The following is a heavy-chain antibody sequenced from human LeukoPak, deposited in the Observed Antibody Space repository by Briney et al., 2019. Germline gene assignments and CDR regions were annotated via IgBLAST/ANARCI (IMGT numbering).Heavy chain of an antibody. V-gene: IGHV1-46*01. CDR3: ARETITVAANDAYDI. CDR1: GYTFTNYY. Sequence: ASVKVSCKASGYTFTNYYVHWVRQAPGQGLEWMGIINPSGGSTSYAQKFQGRVTMTRDTSTSTVFMELSSLRSDDTAVYYCARETITVAANDAYDIWGQGTMVTVSS. CDR2: INPSGGST. D-gene: IGHD6-19*01. J-gene: IGHJ3*02.